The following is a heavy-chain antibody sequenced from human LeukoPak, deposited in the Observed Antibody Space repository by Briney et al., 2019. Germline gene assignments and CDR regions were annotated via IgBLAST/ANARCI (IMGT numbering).Heavy chain of an antibody. D-gene: IGHD3-10*01. V-gene: IGHV1-24*01. J-gene: IGHJ4*02. CDR2: FDPEDGET. CDR1: GYTLTELS. Sequence: GASVKVSCKVSGYTLTELSMHWVRQAPGKGLEWMGGFDPEDGETIYAQKFQGRVTMTEDTSTDTAYMELSSLRSEDTAVYYCATVDLYGSGSLIDYWGQGTLVTVSS. CDR3: ATVDLYGSGSLIDY.